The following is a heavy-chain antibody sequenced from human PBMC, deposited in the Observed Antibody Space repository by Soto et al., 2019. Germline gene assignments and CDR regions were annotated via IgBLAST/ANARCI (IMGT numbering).Heavy chain of an antibody. CDR1: GFTFSNAW. D-gene: IGHD2-21*02. CDR2: NKSKTDGRTT. J-gene: IGHJ3*02. CDR3: TTYLVVTTDAFDI. Sequence: GGSLRLSCAASGFTFSNAWMSWVRQAPGKGLEWVGRNKSKTDGRTTDYHAPVKSRFTISRDDSKNKLYLQMNSLKTEDTAVNYCTTYLVVTTDAFDIWGQGTMVTVSS. V-gene: IGHV3-15*01.